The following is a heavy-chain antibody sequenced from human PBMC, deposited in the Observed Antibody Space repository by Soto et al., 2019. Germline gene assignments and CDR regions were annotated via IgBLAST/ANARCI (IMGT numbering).Heavy chain of an antibody. V-gene: IGHV4-31*03. J-gene: IGHJ6*02. D-gene: IGHD2-21*02. CDR3: TRVCGGDCHNGMDV. CDR1: GGSISSGGYY. CDR2: IYYSGST. Sequence: SETLSLTCTVSGGSISSGGYYWSWIRQHPGKALEWIGYIYYSGSTYYNPSLKSRVTISLDTFKNQFSLKLSSVTAADTAVYYCTRVCGGDCHNGMDVWGQGPTVTVSS.